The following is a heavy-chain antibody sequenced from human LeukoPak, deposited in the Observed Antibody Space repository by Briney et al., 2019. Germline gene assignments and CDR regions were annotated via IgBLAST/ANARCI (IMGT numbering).Heavy chain of an antibody. V-gene: IGHV3-21*01. CDR2: ISSSRSYI. D-gene: IGHD2-15*01. CDR1: GFTFSNYS. CDR3: ARAYCSGDSCYDY. J-gene: IGHJ4*02. Sequence: GGSLRLSCAASGFTFSNYSMNWVRQAPGEGLEWVSSISSSRSYIYYADSVKGRFTISRDNAKNSLYLQMSSLRAEDTAVYYCARAYCSGDSCYDYWGQGTLVTVSS.